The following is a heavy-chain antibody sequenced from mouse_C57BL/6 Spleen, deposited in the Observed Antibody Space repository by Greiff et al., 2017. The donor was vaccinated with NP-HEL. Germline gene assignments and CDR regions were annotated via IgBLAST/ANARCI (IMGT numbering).Heavy chain of an antibody. D-gene: IGHD2-1*01. V-gene: IGHV1-82*01. Sequence: VQLQQSGPELVKPGASVKISCKASGYAFSSSWMNWVKQRPGKGLEWIGRIYPGDGDTNYNGKFKGKATLTADKSSSTAYMQLSSLTSEDSAVYFCEGGNYSFAYWGQGTLVTVSA. CDR2: IYPGDGDT. CDR3: EGGNYSFAY. J-gene: IGHJ3*01. CDR1: GYAFSSSW.